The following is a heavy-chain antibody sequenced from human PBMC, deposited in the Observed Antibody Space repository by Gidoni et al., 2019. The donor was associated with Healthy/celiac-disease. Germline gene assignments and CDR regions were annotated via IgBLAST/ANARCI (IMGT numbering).Heavy chain of an antibody. CDR2: ISWNSGSI. CDR3: AKDMALLYYGMDV. J-gene: IGHJ6*02. D-gene: IGHD1-26*01. CDR1: GFTFDDYA. Sequence: EVQLVESGGGLVQPGRSLRLSCAASGFTFDDYAMHWVRQAPGKGLEWVSGISWNSGSIGYADSVKGRFTISRDNAKNSLYLQMNSLRAEDTALYYCAKDMALLYYGMDVWGQGTTVTVSS. V-gene: IGHV3-9*01.